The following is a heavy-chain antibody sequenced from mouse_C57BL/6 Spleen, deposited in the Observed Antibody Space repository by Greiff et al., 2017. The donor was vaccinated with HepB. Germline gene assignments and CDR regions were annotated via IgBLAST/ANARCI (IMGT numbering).Heavy chain of an antibody. CDR3: AREARYYGAYYAMDY. D-gene: IGHD2-1*01. CDR2: INYDGSST. Sequence: EVQLVESEGGLVQPGSSMKLSCTASGFTFSDYYMAWVRQVPEKGLEWVANINYDGSSTYYLDSLKSRFIISRDNAKNILYLQMSSLKSEDTATYYCAREARYYGAYYAMDYWGQGTSVTVSS. J-gene: IGHJ4*01. V-gene: IGHV5-16*01. CDR1: GFTFSDYY.